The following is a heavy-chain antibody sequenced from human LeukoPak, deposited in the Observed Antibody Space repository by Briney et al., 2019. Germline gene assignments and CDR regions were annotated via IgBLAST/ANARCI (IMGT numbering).Heavy chain of an antibody. Sequence: SVKVSCKASGGTFSSYAISWVRQAPGQGLEWMGRITPILGIANYAQKFQGRVTITADKSTSTAYMELSSLRSEDTAVYYCARGEPMVAAIYYGMDVWGQGTTVTVSS. J-gene: IGHJ6*02. D-gene: IGHD2-15*01. V-gene: IGHV1-69*04. CDR1: GGTFSSYA. CDR3: ARGEPMVAAIYYGMDV. CDR2: ITPILGIA.